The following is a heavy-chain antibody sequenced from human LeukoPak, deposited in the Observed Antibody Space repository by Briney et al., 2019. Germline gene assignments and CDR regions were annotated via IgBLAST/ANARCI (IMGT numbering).Heavy chain of an antibody. CDR1: GFIFSDFT. CDR2: ISETSTYK. Sequence: GGSLRLSCAASGFIFSDFTLNWVRQAPGKGLEWVSSISETSTYKYYADSVDGRFTISRDNAKKSLFLQMNSLRAEDTAVYYCARHCSSTTCYYSTGFYYGIDVWGQGTTVTVSS. CDR3: ARHCSSTTCYYSTGFYYGIDV. J-gene: IGHJ6*02. V-gene: IGHV3-21*01. D-gene: IGHD2-2*01.